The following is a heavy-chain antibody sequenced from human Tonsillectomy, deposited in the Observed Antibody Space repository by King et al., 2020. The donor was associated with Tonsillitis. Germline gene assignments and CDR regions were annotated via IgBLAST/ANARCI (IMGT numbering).Heavy chain of an antibody. D-gene: IGHD6-13*01. J-gene: IGHJ6*03. CDR2: INHSGST. CDR3: ARELAAGPYYYYMDV. Sequence: VQLQQWGAGLLKPSETLSLTCAVYGGSFSGYYWSWIRQPPGKGLEWIGEINHSGSTNYNLSLKSRVTISVDTSKNQFSLKLSSVTAADTAVYYCARELAAGPYYYYMDVWGKGTTVTVSS. CDR1: GGSFSGYY. V-gene: IGHV4-34*01.